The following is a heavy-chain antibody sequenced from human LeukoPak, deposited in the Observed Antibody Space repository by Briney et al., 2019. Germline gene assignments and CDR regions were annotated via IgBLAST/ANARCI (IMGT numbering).Heavy chain of an antibody. J-gene: IGHJ6*03. V-gene: IGHV3-23*01. D-gene: IGHD2-15*01. CDR2: ISGSGGST. Sequence: GGSLRLSCAASGFTFSSYAMTWVRQAPGKGLEWVSAISGSGGSTYYADSVKGRFTISRDNSKNTLYLQMNSLRAEDTAIYYCAKNGDRGAYCTGGTCYPYFYYYMDVWGKGTTVTI. CDR1: GFTFSSYA. CDR3: AKNGDRGAYCTGGTCYPYFYYYMDV.